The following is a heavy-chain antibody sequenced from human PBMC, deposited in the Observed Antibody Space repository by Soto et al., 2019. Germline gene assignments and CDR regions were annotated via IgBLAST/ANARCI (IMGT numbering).Heavy chain of an antibody. CDR3: ARVPAP. D-gene: IGHD2-15*01. CDR1: GGSISNYY. CDR2: MYYSGST. J-gene: IGHJ5*02. V-gene: IGHV4-59*06. Sequence: PSETLSLTCTVSGGSISNYYWSWIRQHPGKGLEWIGYMYYSGSTYYNPSLKSRVTISVDTSKNQFSLKLSSVTAADTAVYYCARVPAPWGQGTLVTVSS.